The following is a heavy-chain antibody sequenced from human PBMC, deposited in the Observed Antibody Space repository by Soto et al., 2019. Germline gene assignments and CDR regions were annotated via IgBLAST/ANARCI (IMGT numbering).Heavy chain of an antibody. Sequence: ASVKVSCKASGYTFTSYDINWVRQATGQGLEWMGWMNPNSGNTGYAQKFQGRVTMTRNTSISTAYMELSSLRSEDTAVYYCATVKLGNNCFDYWGQGTLVTVSS. V-gene: IGHV1-8*02. CDR1: GYTFTSYD. J-gene: IGHJ4*02. D-gene: IGHD7-27*01. CDR3: ATVKLGNNCFDY. CDR2: MNPNSGNT.